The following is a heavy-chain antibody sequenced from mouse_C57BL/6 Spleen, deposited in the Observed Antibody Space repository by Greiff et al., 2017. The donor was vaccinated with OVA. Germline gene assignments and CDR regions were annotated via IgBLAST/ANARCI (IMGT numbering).Heavy chain of an antibody. Sequence: VKLLESGPELVKPGASVKISCKASGYAFSSSWMNWVKQRPGKGLEWIGRIYPGDGDTNYNGKFKGKATLTADKSSSTAYMQLSSLTSEDSAVYFCARYGDGEYYFDYWGQGTTLTVSS. CDR1: GYAFSSSW. CDR3: ARYGDGEYYFDY. D-gene: IGHD1-1*01. J-gene: IGHJ2*01. V-gene: IGHV1-82*01. CDR2: IYPGDGDT.